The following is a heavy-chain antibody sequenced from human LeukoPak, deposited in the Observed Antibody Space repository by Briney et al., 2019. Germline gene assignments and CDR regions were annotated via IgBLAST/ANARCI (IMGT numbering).Heavy chain of an antibody. Sequence: GGSLRLSCAASGLIFQNYALVWIRRAPGKGPEWVSAILGGGGTFYADAVKGRFTISRDNSKNTLYLQMNSLRAEDTATYYCGQDPNGNYIGAFDFWGRGTMVTVSS. CDR3: GQDPNGNYIGAFDF. D-gene: IGHD4-17*01. CDR2: ILGGGGT. V-gene: IGHV3-23*01. J-gene: IGHJ3*01. CDR1: GLIFQNYA.